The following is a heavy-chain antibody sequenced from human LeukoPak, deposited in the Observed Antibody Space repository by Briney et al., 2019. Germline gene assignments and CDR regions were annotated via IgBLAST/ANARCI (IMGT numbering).Heavy chain of an antibody. V-gene: IGHV4-4*07. CDR1: GGSISSYY. Sequence: SETLSLTCTVSGGSISSYYRSWIRQPAGKGLEWIGRIYTSGSTNYNPSLKSRVTMSVDTSKNQFSLKLSSVTAADTAVYYCARSHGNSWYYYYYYMDVWGKGTTVTVSS. CDR3: ARSHGNSWYYYYYYMDV. D-gene: IGHD4-23*01. CDR2: IYTSGST. J-gene: IGHJ6*03.